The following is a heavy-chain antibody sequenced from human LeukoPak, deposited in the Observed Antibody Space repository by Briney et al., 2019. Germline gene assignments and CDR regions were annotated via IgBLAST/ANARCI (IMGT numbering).Heavy chain of an antibody. Sequence: SHTRSLTCAVSGGSISSGGYTWSWIRHPPGKCLEWIGYIYHSGRTYYNPSLKSRVTISVDRSKNQFSLKLSSVTAADTVFFFQAEDGIRDAFDIWGQGTMVTVSS. J-gene: IGHJ3*02. CDR1: GGSISSGGYT. D-gene: IGHD2-21*01. CDR2: IYHSGRT. V-gene: IGHV4-30-2*01. CDR3: AEDGIRDAFDI.